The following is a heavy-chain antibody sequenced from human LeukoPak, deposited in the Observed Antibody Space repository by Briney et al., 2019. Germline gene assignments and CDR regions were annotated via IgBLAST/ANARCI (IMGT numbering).Heavy chain of an antibody. D-gene: IGHD3-22*01. V-gene: IGHV6-1*01. CDR1: GDSVSSNSAA. CDR2: TYYRSKWYN. CDR3: ARDRYYYDSSGYYSDPLDC. Sequence: SQTLSLTCAISGDSVSSNSAAWNWIRQFPSRGLEWLGRTYYRSKWYNDYAVSVKSRMTINPDTSKNQFSLQLNSVTPEDTAVYYCARDRYYYDSSGYYSDPLDCWGQGTLVTVSS. J-gene: IGHJ4*02.